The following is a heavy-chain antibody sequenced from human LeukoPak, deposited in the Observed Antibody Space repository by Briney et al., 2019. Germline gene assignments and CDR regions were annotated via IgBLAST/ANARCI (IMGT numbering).Heavy chain of an antibody. D-gene: IGHD6-13*01. CDR3: AKAGASYSSSWYVRWFDP. J-gene: IGHJ5*02. CDR2: ISGSGDST. Sequence: GASLRLSCAASGITFSSYAMSWVRQAPGKGLEWVSAISGSGDSTYYADSVKGRFTISRDNSKNTLYLQMNSLRAEDTAVYYCAKAGASYSSSWYVRWFDPWGQGTLVTVSS. CDR1: GITFSSYA. V-gene: IGHV3-23*01.